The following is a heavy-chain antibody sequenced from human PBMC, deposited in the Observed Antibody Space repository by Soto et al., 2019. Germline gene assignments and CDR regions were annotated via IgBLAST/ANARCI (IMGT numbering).Heavy chain of an antibody. CDR3: AREEYYYGSGAFFDY. V-gene: IGHV1-69*04. J-gene: IGHJ4*02. CDR2: IIPILGIA. CDR1: GGTFRSYT. Sequence: ASVKVSCKASGGTFRSYTISWVRQAPGQGLEWMGRIIPILGIANYAQKFQGRVTITADKSTSTAYMELSSLRSEDTAVYYCAREEYYYGSGAFFDYWGQGTLVTVSS. D-gene: IGHD3-10*01.